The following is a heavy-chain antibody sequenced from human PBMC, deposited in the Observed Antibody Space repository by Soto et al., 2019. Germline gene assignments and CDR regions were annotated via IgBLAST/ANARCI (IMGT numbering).Heavy chain of an antibody. V-gene: IGHV3-48*03. Sequence: PGGSLRLSCAASGFTFSSYEMNWVRQAPGKGLEWVSYISSSGSTIYYADSVKGRFTISRDNAKNSLYLQMNSLRAEDTAVYYCARDLRGVSAAKCGMDVWGQGTTVTVSS. J-gene: IGHJ6*02. CDR2: ISSSGSTI. CDR3: ARDLRGVSAAKCGMDV. CDR1: GFTFSSYE. D-gene: IGHD2-2*01.